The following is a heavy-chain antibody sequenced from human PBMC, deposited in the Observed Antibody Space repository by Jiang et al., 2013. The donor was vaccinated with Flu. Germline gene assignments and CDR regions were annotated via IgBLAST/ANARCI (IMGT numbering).Heavy chain of an antibody. V-gene: IGHV4-30-4*01. CDR1: GGSISSGDYY. CDR3: ASHPPPRRIVGTPVRGGFDF. J-gene: IGHJ4*02. CDR2: IHYSGST. D-gene: IGHD1-26*01. Sequence: PGLVKPSQTLSLTCTVSGGSISSGDYYWSWIRQLPGKGLEWIGYIHYSGSTSNYSSLKSRVTISIDRSKNQFSLKLSSVTAADTAVYYCASHPPPRRIVGTPVRGGFDFWGQGILVTVSS.